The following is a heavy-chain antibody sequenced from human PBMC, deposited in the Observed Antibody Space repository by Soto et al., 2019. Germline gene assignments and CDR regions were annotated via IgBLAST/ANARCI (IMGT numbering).Heavy chain of an antibody. CDR2: ISYDGSNK. Sequence: GGSLRLCCAASGFTFSSYAMHWVRQAPGKGLEWVAVISYDGSNKYYADSVKGRFTISRDNSKNTLYLQMNSLRAEDTAVYYCAKDRYSNYSYYYYGMDVWGQGTTVTVSS. V-gene: IGHV3-30*04. CDR3: AKDRYSNYSYYYYGMDV. D-gene: IGHD4-4*01. J-gene: IGHJ6*02. CDR1: GFTFSSYA.